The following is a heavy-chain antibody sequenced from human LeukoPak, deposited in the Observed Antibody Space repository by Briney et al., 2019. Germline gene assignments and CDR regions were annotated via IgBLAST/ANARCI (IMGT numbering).Heavy chain of an antibody. CDR2: ITSGGDYI. V-gene: IGHV3-21*01. D-gene: IGHD3-9*01. CDR3: ARGHYDVLAASYKWTPDY. J-gene: IGHJ4*02. Sequence: GGSLRLSCAASGFTFNTFNMNWVRQAPGKGLEWVSSITSGGDYIYYADSVKGRFTTSRDNAKNSLSLRLNSLRVEDTAVYYCARGHYDVLAASYKWTPDYWGQGTLVTVSS. CDR1: GFTFNTFN.